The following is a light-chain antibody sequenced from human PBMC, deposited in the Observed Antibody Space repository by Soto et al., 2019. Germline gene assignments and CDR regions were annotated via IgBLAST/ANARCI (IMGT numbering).Light chain of an antibody. CDR1: QSVSSSY. V-gene: IGKV3D-15*01. J-gene: IGKJ4*01. CDR2: DIF. CDR3: QPDNSWPLT. Sequence: EMVLTQSPGTLSLSPGERATLSCRASQSVSSSYLAWYQQKPGQAPRLVIYDIFTRATGVPTRISGSRSGTEFTLTISSLQSEDFAVYYCQPDNSWPLTFGVGTKVDI.